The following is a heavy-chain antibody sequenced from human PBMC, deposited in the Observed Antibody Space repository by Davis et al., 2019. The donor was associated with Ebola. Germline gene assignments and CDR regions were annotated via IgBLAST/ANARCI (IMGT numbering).Heavy chain of an antibody. CDR1: GFTFSSYW. J-gene: IGHJ4*02. V-gene: IGHV3-7*01. CDR2: IKQDGSEK. Sequence: GESLKISCAASGFTFSSYWMSRGRQAPGKGLGWVANIKQDGSEKYYVDSVKGRFTIARDNAKNSLYLQMNSLRAEDTAVYYCARGLPFDYWGQGALVIVSS. CDR3: ARGLPFDY. D-gene: IGHD4-11*01.